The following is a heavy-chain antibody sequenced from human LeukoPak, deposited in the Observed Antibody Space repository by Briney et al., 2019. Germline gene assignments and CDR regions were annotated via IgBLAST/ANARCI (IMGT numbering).Heavy chain of an antibody. V-gene: IGHV3-48*03. Sequence: GGSLRLSCEAPGFTFNSYEMNWVRQAPGKGLGWISYITSRSGTIYYANSVKGRFTISRDNSKNSVYLQMNSLRAEDTAVYYCARDGTRCGEYYYYGLDVWGQGTTVTVSS. CDR1: GFTFNSYE. CDR2: ITSRSGTI. CDR3: ARDGTRCGEYYYYGLDV. J-gene: IGHJ6*02. D-gene: IGHD2-2*01.